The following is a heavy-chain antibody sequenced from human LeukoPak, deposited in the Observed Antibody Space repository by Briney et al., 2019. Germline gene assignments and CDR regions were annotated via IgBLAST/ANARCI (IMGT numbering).Heavy chain of an antibody. V-gene: IGHV6-1*01. D-gene: IGHD3-10*01. J-gene: IGHJ1*01. CDR3: VRSTGPGSHGYFQH. CDR2: TYYRSRWYN. CDR1: GDSVSSSSAA. Sequence: SQTLSLTCAISGDSVSSSSAAWNWVRQSPSRGLEWLGRTYYRSRWYNDYAVSVRSRTTINPDTSKNQFSLQLNFVTPEDTAVYYCVRSTGPGSHGYFQHWGQGTLVTVSS.